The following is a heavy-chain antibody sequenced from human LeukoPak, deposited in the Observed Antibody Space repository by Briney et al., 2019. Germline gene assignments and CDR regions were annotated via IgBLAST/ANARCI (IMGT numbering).Heavy chain of an antibody. Sequence: SQTLSLTCTVSGGSISSGGYYWSWIRQPAGKGLEWIGRIYTSGSTNYNPSLKSRVTMSVDTSKNQFSLKLTSVTAADTAVYYCALGGEYSLVDYWGQGILVTVSS. CDR2: IYTSGST. V-gene: IGHV4-61*02. CDR3: ALGGEYSLVDY. CDR1: GGSISSGGYY. D-gene: IGHD5-18*01. J-gene: IGHJ4*02.